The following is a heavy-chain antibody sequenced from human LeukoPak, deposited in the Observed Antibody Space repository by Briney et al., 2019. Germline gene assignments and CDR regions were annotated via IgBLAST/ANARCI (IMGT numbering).Heavy chain of an antibody. V-gene: IGHV4-34*01. J-gene: IGHJ4*02. D-gene: IGHD3-16*01. CDR3: ARHVRGGSYFNY. CDR1: GGSFSGYY. Sequence: SETLSLTCAVYGGSFSGYYWSWIRQPPGKGLEWIGEINHSGSTNYNPSLKSRVTISVDTSMNQFSLKLSSVTAADTAVYYCARHVRGGSYFNYWGQGTLVTVSS. CDR2: INHSGST.